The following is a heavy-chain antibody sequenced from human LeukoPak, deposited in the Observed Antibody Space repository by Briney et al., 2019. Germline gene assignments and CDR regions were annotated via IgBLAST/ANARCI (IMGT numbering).Heavy chain of an antibody. D-gene: IGHD2-21*02. V-gene: IGHV4-59*11. J-gene: IGHJ5*02. Sequence: SETLSLTCTVSGGSISGHYWTWIRQPPGKGLEWIGYIFDNGSTNFNSSLQSRVTMSLDTSKNQFSLKLSSVTAADTAVYYCARVFRGVVTSNWFDPWGQGALVTASS. CDR3: ARVFRGVVTSNWFDP. CDR1: GGSISGHY. CDR2: IFDNGST.